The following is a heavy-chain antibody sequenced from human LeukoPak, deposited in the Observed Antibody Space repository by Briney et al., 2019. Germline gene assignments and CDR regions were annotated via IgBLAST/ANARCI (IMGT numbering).Heavy chain of an antibody. CDR2: IYPGDSDT. CDR3: ARLSAVPRGEFDY. D-gene: IGHD3-16*01. J-gene: IGHJ4*02. CDR1: GYSFTSYW. V-gene: IGHV5-51*01. Sequence: LGESLKISCKGSGYSFTSYWIGWVRQMPGKGLEWMGIIYPGDSDTRYSPSFQGQVTISADKSISTASLQWSSLRASDTAMYYCARLSAVPRGEFDYWGQGTLVTVSS.